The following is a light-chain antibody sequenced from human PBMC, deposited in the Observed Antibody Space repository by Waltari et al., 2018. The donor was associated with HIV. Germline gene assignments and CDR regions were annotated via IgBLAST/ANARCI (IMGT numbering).Light chain of an antibody. CDR3: KRDKRSYT. V-gene: IGKV2-24*01. CDR1: ESLVHSYGTTH. Sequence: DLVLTQTPLSSPVTLGQPASFPCRSSESLVHSYGTTHLSWLHQRPGQPPRLLHYQISNRVSGVPGRISGGGAGTVFTLKSSRVEPDDVGNYYCKRDKRSYTFGQGTKLEIK. J-gene: IGKJ2*01. CDR2: QIS.